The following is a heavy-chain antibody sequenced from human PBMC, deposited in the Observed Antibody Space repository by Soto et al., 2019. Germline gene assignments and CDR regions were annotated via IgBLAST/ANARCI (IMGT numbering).Heavy chain of an antibody. J-gene: IGHJ5*02. Sequence: GASVKVSCKASGDTFSTYTITWVRQAPGQGLEWMGGIIPRSGTSNYAQKFQGRVTITADESTSTAYMELRSLRSEDTAVYYCARPMRYYYDSSGQSAWFDPWGQGTLVTVSS. D-gene: IGHD3-22*01. V-gene: IGHV1-69*13. CDR3: ARPMRYYYDSSGQSAWFDP. CDR2: IIPRSGTS. CDR1: GDTFSTYT.